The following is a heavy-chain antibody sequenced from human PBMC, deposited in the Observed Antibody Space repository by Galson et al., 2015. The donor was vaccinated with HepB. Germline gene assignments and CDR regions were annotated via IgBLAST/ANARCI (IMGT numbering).Heavy chain of an antibody. CDR3: ARDSPMSPFRYFDWLPLGY. CDR2: ISAYNGNT. Sequence: SVKVSCKASGYTFTSYGISWVRQAPGQGLEWMGWISAYNGNTNYAQKLQGRVTMTTDTSTSTAYMELRSLRSDDTAVYYCARDSPMSPFRYFDWLPLGYWGQGTLVTVSS. CDR1: GYTFTSYG. J-gene: IGHJ4*02. D-gene: IGHD3-9*01. V-gene: IGHV1-18*01.